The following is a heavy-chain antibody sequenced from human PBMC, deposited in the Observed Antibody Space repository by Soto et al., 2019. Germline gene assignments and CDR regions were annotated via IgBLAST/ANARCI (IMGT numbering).Heavy chain of an antibody. CDR3: AMVMGYGSGMSFDY. CDR2: IWYDGSNK. Sequence: QVQLVESGGGVVQPGRSLRLSCAASGFTFSSYGMHWVRQAPGKGLEWVAVIWYDGSNKYYADSVKGRFTISRDNSKNTLYLQMNSLRAEDTAVYYWAMVMGYGSGMSFDYWGQGTLVTVSS. V-gene: IGHV3-33*01. D-gene: IGHD3-10*01. J-gene: IGHJ4*02. CDR1: GFTFSSYG.